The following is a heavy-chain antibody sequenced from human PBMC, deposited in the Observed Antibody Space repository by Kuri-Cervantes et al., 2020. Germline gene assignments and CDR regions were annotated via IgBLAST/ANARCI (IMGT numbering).Heavy chain of an antibody. D-gene: IGHD2-21*02. J-gene: IGHJ6*02. V-gene: IGHV3-21*01. CDR3: ARDRCGGDCYTALLYYYYGMDV. CDR1: GFTFSSYS. CDR2: ISSSSSYI. Sequence: GGSLRLSCAASGFTFSSYSMNWVRQAPGKGLEWVSSISSSSSYIYYADSVKGRFTISRDNAKNSLYLQMNSLRAEDTAVYYCARDRCGGDCYTALLYYYYGMDVWGQGTTVTVSS.